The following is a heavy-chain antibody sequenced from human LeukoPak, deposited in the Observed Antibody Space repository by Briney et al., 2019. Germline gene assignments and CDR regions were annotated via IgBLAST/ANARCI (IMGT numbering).Heavy chain of an antibody. D-gene: IGHD1-7*01. Sequence: GGSLRLSCATSGFNFGIYAMHWVRQAPGKGLQWVAVISFDGDSKYCGDSVKGRFTVSRDNSRNTLFLQMNSLRTEDTGIYYCATGRLTGTFSYWGQGALVTVSS. J-gene: IGHJ4*02. V-gene: IGHV3-30-3*01. CDR3: ATGRLTGTFSY. CDR1: GFNFGIYA. CDR2: ISFDGDSK.